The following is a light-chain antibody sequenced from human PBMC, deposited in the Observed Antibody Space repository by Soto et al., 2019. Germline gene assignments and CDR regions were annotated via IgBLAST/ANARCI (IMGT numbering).Light chain of an antibody. CDR1: SSDVGANNY. CDR3: SSYAGANRV. V-gene: IGLV2-8*01. Sequence: QAVVTQPPSASGSPGHSVTISCTGTSSDVGANNYVSWYQQHPGKAPKLMIYEVTKRPSGVPDRLSGSKSGNTASLTVSGLQAEDEADYYCSSYAGANRVFGTGTKLTVL. J-gene: IGLJ1*01. CDR2: EVT.